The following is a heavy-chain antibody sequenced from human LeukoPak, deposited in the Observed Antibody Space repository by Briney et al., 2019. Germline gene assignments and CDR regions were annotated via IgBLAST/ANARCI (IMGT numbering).Heavy chain of an antibody. CDR2: ISGSGGST. CDR1: GFTFSSYA. CDR3: AKDLSRGSGSYYYYGMDV. J-gene: IGHJ6*02. Sequence: GGSLRLSCAASGFTFSSYAMSWVRQAPGKGLEWVSAISGSGGSTYYADSVKGRFTISRDNSKNTRYLQMNSLRAEDTAVYYCAKDLSRGSGSYYYYGMDVWGQGTTVTVSS. D-gene: IGHD6-19*01. V-gene: IGHV3-23*01.